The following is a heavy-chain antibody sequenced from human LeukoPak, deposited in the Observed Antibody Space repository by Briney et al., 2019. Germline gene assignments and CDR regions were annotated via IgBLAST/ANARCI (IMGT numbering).Heavy chain of an antibody. V-gene: IGHV3-23*01. D-gene: IGHD3-10*01. Sequence: PGGSLRLSCAASGFTFSSYAMSWVRQAPGKGLEWVSAISGSGGSTYYADSVKGRFTISRDNSKNTLYLQMNSLRAEDTAVYYRAKRLERDLRFGELSPQVGYYFDYWGQGTLVTVSS. CDR3: AKRLERDLRFGELSPQVGYYFDY. J-gene: IGHJ4*02. CDR2: ISGSGGST. CDR1: GFTFSSYA.